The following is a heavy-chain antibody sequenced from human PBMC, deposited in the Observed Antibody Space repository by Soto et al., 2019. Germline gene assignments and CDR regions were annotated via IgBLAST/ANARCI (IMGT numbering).Heavy chain of an antibody. CDR1: GFTFSGSA. CDR3: SRDDADWLFN. D-gene: IGHD4-17*01. CDR2: IGSRGDSYAT. V-gene: IGHV3-73*02. Sequence: EVQLVESGGGVVQPGGSLKLSCAASGFTFSGSAMQWVRQASGEGLEWLGRIGSRGDSYATAYAASVKDRFTISRDDSKNTAFRQMNNLKTEDTAVYYCSRDDADWLFNWGQGALVTVAS. J-gene: IGHJ4*02.